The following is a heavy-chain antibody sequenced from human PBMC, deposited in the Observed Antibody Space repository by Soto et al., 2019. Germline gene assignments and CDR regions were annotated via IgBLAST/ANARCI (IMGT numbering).Heavy chain of an antibody. J-gene: IGHJ3*02. CDR2: ISSDGRRT. Sequence: QVQLLESGGGLVKPGGSLRLSCAASEFTVNGYNMGWIRQPPGKGLEWISYISSDGRRTNYAASVKGRFTISRDNAKNSLYLQMNSLSAEDTALYFCAPGQLVRMADIWGQGTMVTVSS. CDR1: EFTVNGYN. V-gene: IGHV3-11*03. D-gene: IGHD6-13*01. CDR3: APGQLVRMADI.